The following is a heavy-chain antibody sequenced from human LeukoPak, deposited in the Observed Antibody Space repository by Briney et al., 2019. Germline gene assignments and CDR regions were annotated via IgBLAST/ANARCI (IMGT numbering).Heavy chain of an antibody. D-gene: IGHD5-12*01. Sequence: SETLSLTCTVPGGSISSYYWSWIRQPPGKGLEWIGYIYYSGSTNYNPSLKSRVTISVDTSKNQFSLKLSSVTAADTAVYYCAGARRGYFDYWGQGTLVTVSS. CDR1: GGSISSYY. V-gene: IGHV4-59*01. J-gene: IGHJ4*02. CDR3: AGARRGYFDY. CDR2: IYYSGST.